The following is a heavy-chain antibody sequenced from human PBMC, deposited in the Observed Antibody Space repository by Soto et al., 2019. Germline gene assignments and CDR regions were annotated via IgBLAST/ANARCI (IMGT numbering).Heavy chain of an antibody. CDR3: ERGGFGTSGCH. D-gene: IGHD3-22*01. Sequence: GGTLRLSWAASRFTFSHYSMNWVRQAPGKGLEWVSSISSTSSHTYYADSVRGRFTISRDNAKSSLYLHMDSLSADDTAVYYCERGGFGTSGCHWSQGTRV. CDR1: RFTFSHYS. CDR2: ISSTSSHT. V-gene: IGHV3-21*01. J-gene: IGHJ4*02.